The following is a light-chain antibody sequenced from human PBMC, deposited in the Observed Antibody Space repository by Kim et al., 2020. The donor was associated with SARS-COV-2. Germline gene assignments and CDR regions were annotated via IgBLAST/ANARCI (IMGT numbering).Light chain of an antibody. Sequence: VSVSPGQTASITCSGDKLGDKYACWYQQKPGQSPVLVIYQDSKGPSGIPERFSGSNSGNTATLTISGTQAMDEADYYCQAWDSSTLFGGGTQLTVL. V-gene: IGLV3-1*01. CDR2: QDS. CDR3: QAWDSSTL. CDR1: KLGDKY. J-gene: IGLJ2*01.